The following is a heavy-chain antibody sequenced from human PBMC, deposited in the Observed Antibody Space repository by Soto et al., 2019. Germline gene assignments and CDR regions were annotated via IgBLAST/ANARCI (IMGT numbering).Heavy chain of an antibody. CDR1: GYTFTSYG. Sequence: QVELVQSGAEVKKPGASVKVSCKASGYTFTSYGISWVRQAPGQGLEWMGRISAYNGNTNYAQKLQGRVTMTTDTSTSTAYMELRSLRSDDTAVYYCARDRGYNWNYGWFDPWGQGILVTVSS. CDR3: ARDRGYNWNYGWFDP. D-gene: IGHD1-7*01. J-gene: IGHJ5*02. CDR2: ISAYNGNT. V-gene: IGHV1-18*01.